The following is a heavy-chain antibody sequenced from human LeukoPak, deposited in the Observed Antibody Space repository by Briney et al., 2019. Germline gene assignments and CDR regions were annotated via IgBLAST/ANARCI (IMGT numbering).Heavy chain of an antibody. V-gene: IGHV4-38-2*02. D-gene: IGHD2-2*01. J-gene: IGHJ6*03. CDR3: ARVRVTYCSSTSCYLTRYYYYMDV. Sequence: SETLSLTCTVSGYSISSGYYWGWIRQPPGKGLEWIGNIYHSGITYYNLYNPSLKSRVIISVDTSKNHFSLKLSSVTAADTAVYYCARVRVTYCSSTSCYLTRYYYYMDVWGKGTTVTISS. CDR2: IYHSGIT. CDR1: GYSISSGYY.